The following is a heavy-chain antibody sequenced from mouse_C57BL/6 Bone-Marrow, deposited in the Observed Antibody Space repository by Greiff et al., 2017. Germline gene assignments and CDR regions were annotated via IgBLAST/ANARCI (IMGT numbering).Heavy chain of an antibody. J-gene: IGHJ3*01. CDR3: TTYWDFAY. V-gene: IGHV14-4*01. D-gene: IGHD4-1*01. Sequence: EVQLQQSGAELVRPGASVKLSCTASGFNIKDDYMHWVKQRPEQGLEWIGWIDPENGDTEYASKFQGKATITADTSSNTAYLQLSSLTSEDTAVYYCTTYWDFAYWGQGTLVTVSA. CDR2: IDPENGDT. CDR1: GFNIKDDY.